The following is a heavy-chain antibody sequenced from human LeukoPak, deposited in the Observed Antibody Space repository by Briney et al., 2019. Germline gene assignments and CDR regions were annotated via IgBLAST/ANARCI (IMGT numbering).Heavy chain of an antibody. J-gene: IGHJ6*02. D-gene: IGHD6-19*01. Sequence: ASVNVSCKASGGTFSSYAISWVRQAPGQGLEWMGGIIPIFGTANNAQKFQGRVTITADESTSTAYMELSSLRSEDTAVYYCARCQRLSSGWTDYYYYGMDVWGQGTTVTVSS. CDR2: IIPIFGTA. CDR3: ARCQRLSSGWTDYYYYGMDV. V-gene: IGHV1-69*13. CDR1: GGTFSSYA.